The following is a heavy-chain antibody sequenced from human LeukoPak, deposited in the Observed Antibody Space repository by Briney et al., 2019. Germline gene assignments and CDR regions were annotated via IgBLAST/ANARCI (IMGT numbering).Heavy chain of an antibody. CDR3: ARDMRHYRYYESDEYYFSFEY. D-gene: IGHD3-22*01. CDR2: ISANNGHT. J-gene: IGHJ4*02. CDR1: GYIFTSYG. V-gene: IGHV1-18*01. Sequence: ASVKVSCKASGYIFTSYGLSWVRQAPGQGLEWMGWISANNGHTHYAQKFQGRLTITRDMSTRTVDMELRSLRSDDTAVYYCARDMRHYRYYESDEYYFSFEYWGQGTLVTVSS.